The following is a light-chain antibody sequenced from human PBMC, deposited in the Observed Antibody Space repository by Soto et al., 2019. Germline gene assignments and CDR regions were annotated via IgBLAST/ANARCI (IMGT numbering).Light chain of an antibody. CDR3: QQRSNWPPWT. CDR2: GPS. V-gene: IGKV3-15*01. J-gene: IGKJ1*01. CDR1: QSVSSK. Sequence: IVMTQSPATLSVSPGERATLSCRASQSVSSKLAWYQQKPGQAPRLLIYGPSTRATGIPARFSGSGSGTEFTLTISSLQSEDFAVYYCQQRSNWPPWTFGQGTKVDIK.